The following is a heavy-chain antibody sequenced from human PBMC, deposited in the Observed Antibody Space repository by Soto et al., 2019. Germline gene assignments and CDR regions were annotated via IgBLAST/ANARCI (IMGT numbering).Heavy chain of an antibody. CDR2: ISAYNGNT. CDR3: AKDPQQLIVYFDY. CDR1: GYAFTSYG. J-gene: IGHJ4*02. Sequence: GASVKVSCKASGYAFTSYGISWVRQAPGQGLEWMGWISAYNGNTNYAQKLQGRVTMTTDTSTSTAYMELNSLRAEDTAVYYCAKDPQQLIVYFDYWGQGTQVTVSS. D-gene: IGHD6-13*01. V-gene: IGHV1-18*01.